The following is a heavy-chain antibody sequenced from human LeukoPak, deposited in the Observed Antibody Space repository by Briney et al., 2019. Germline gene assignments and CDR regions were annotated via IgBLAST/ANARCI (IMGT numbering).Heavy chain of an antibody. CDR3: ARDRGIQLWLGFDY. V-gene: IGHV3-30-3*01. Sequence: PGGSLRLSCAASGFTFSSYAMHWVRQAPGKGLEWVAVISYDGSNKYYADSVKGRFTIYRDNSKNTLYLQMNSLRAEDTAVYYCARDRGIQLWLGFDYWGQGTLVTVSS. CDR1: GFTFSSYA. CDR2: ISYDGSNK. D-gene: IGHD5-18*01. J-gene: IGHJ4*02.